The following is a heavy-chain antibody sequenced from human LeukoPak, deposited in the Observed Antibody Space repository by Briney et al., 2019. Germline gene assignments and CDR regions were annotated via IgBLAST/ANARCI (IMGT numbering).Heavy chain of an antibody. V-gene: IGHV3-48*01. D-gene: IGHD1-1*01. CDR1: GFTFSTYI. Sequence: GGSLRLSCAASGFTFSTYIMNWVRQAPGKGLEWVSYISSSSSTIYYADSVKGRFTISRDNAKNSLYLQMSSLRAEDTAVYFCARTTYGDYWGQGTLVTVSS. CDR3: ARTTYGDY. J-gene: IGHJ4*02. CDR2: ISSSSSTI.